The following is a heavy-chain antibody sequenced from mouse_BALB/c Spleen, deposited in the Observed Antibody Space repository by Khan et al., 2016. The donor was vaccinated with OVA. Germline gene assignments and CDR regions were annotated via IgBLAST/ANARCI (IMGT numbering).Heavy chain of an antibody. V-gene: IGHV2-2*02. CDR1: GFSLTTYS. J-gene: IGHJ3*01. CDR2: IWSGGTT. D-gene: IGHD2-4*01. Sequence: VQLQESGPGLVQPSQSLSITCTVSGFSLTTYSVHWVRQSPEKGLEWLGVIWSGGTTDYSAAFISRLSINKDNSKSQVFFKMNSLQANDTAIYYCARNYDYDEGLAYWGQGTLVTVSA. CDR3: ARNYDYDEGLAY.